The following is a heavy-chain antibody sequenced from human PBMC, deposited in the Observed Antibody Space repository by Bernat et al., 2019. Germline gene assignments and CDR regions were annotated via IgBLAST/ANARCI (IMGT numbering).Heavy chain of an antibody. Sequence: QVQLVESGGGVVQPGRSLRLSCAASGFTFSSYGMHWVRQAPGKGLEWVAVIWYDGSNKYYSDYVKGRFTISRDNSKNTLYLQMNSLRAEDTAVYYCARTGIAVRGVVNDVDSRGEGALITVSS. CDR2: IWYDGSNK. D-gene: IGHD6-19*01. CDR1: GFTFSSYG. J-gene: IGHJ4*02. CDR3: ARTGIAVRGVVNDVDS. V-gene: IGHV3-33*01.